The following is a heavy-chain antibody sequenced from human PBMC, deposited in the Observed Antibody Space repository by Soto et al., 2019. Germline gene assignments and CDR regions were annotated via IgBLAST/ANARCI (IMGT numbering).Heavy chain of an antibody. J-gene: IGHJ3*02. CDR1: GGSFSGYY. V-gene: IGHV4-34*01. CDR2: INHSGST. Sequence: SETLSLTCAVYGGSFSGYYWSWIRQPPGKGLEWIGEINHSGSTNYNPSLKSRVTISVDTSKNQFSLMMSSVTAADTALYYCARVERGTATTVLDAFAIWGPGTMVTVSS. CDR3: ARVERGTATTVLDAFAI. D-gene: IGHD1-1*01.